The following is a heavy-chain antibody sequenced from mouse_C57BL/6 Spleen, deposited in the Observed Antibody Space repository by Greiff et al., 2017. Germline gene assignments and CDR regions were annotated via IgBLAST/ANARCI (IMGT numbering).Heavy chain of an antibody. CDR1: GFTFSSYG. CDR3: ARHPSGTGYFDY. Sequence: EVKLVESGGDLVKPGGSLKLSCAASGFTFSSYGMSWVRQTPDKRLEWVATISSGGSYTYYPDSVKGRFTISRDNAKNTLYLQMSSLKSEDTAMYYCARHPSGTGYFDYWGQGTTRTVSS. CDR2: ISSGGSYT. V-gene: IGHV5-6*01. J-gene: IGHJ2*01. D-gene: IGHD4-1*01.